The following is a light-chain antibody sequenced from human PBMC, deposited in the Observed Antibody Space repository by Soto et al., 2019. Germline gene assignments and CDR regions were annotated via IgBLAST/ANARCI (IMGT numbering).Light chain of an antibody. CDR3: QQRHMWPIT. CDR2: DAY. CDR1: QNFRCP. Sequence: EVVLTQSPVTLSLSPGERATLSGRPSQNFRCPLSWYQQRPGQAPRLLIYDAYNSATAIPPRFSGSGSGTEFTLTISSLEPEDAAVYYCQQRHMWPITFGQGTRLEIK. V-gene: IGKV3-11*01. J-gene: IGKJ5*01.